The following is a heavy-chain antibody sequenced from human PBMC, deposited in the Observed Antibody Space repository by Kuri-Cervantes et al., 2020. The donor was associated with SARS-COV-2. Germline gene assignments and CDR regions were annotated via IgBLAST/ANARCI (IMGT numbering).Heavy chain of an antibody. CDR2: FYYSGST. J-gene: IGHJ4*02. CDR1: NGSISSYS. Sequence: GSLRLSCTVSNGSISSYSWSWVRQPPGKGREWIGFFYYSGSTNYNPSLKRRVTISVDTSKNPFSLKLSSVTAADTAIYYCAWHLDPRWALDYWGQGTMVTVSS. D-gene: IGHD3/OR15-3a*01. CDR3: AWHLDPRWALDY. V-gene: IGHV4-59*08.